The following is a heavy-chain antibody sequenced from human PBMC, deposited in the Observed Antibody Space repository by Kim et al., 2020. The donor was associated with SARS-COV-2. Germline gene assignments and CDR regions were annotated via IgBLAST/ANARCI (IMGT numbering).Heavy chain of an antibody. CDR3: ARRGYTYGHGRFDP. Sequence: NPSLKSRVTMSMDTSKSQFSLKLSSVSAADTAVYYCARRGYTYGHGRFDPWGQGTLVTVSS. D-gene: IGHD5-18*01. V-gene: IGHV4-39*01. J-gene: IGHJ5*02.